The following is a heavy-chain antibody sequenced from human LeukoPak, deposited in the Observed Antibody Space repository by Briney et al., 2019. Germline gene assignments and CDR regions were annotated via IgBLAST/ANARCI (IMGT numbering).Heavy chain of an antibody. Sequence: GGSLRLSCVASGFTFNSYSMSWVRQAPGKGLEWVSAISGSGGSTYYADSVKGRFTISRDNSKNTLYLQMNSLRAEDTAVYYCAKEGAMAYFDYWGQGTLVTVSS. CDR1: GFTFNSYS. V-gene: IGHV3-23*01. J-gene: IGHJ4*02. CDR3: AKEGAMAYFDY. D-gene: IGHD5-18*01. CDR2: ISGSGGST.